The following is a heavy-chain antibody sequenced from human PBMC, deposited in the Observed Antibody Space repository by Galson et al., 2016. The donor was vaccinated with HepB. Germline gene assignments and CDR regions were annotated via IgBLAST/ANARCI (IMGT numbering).Heavy chain of an antibody. V-gene: IGHV3-23*01. Sequence: SLRLSCAASGFIFSTYTMSWVRQAPGKGLEWVSAISGSGDSTYYADSVKGRFTISSDNSKNTLYLQMNSLGAEDTAVYYCARDSGSRPGSGGFGYWGQGTLVTVSS. CDR3: ARDSGSRPGSGGFGY. J-gene: IGHJ4*02. CDR1: GFIFSTYT. D-gene: IGHD2-2*01. CDR2: ISGSGDST.